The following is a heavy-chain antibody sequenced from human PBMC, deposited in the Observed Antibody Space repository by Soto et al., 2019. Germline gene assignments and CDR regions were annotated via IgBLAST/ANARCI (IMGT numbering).Heavy chain of an antibody. V-gene: IGHV4-39*01. CDR3: ARYARNIVVVPAARSTFDI. Sequence: QLQLQESGPGLVKPSETLSLTCTVSGGSISSSSHYWGWIRQPPGKGLEWIGSIYYSGSTYYNPSLKSRVTISVDTSKNQFSLKLSSVTAADTAVYYCARYARNIVVVPAARSTFDIWGQGTMVTVSS. J-gene: IGHJ3*02. CDR2: IYYSGST. CDR1: GGSISSSSHY. D-gene: IGHD2-2*01.